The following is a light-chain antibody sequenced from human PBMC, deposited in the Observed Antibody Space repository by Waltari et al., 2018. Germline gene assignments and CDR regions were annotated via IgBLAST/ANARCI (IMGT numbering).Light chain of an antibody. CDR2: SNL. Sequence: QSVLTQPPPASGTPGQSVTISCSGCSSNIGSNTVNWSQHLPGSAPKLLIFSNLQRPSGVPDRFSGSKSGTSASLAISGLQSEDEGDYYCAAWDDSLSGYVVFGGGTKLTVL. CDR3: AAWDDSLSGYVV. J-gene: IGLJ2*01. V-gene: IGLV1-44*01. CDR1: SSNIGSNT.